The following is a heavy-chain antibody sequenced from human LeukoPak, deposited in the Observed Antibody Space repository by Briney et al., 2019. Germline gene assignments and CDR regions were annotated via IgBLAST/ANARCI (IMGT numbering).Heavy chain of an antibody. V-gene: IGHV3-9*01. J-gene: IGHJ3*02. CDR1: GFTFSSYA. CDR3: ARDSGFYDSSGYYYSDAFDI. CDR2: ISWNSGSI. Sequence: GGTLRLSCAASGFTFSSYAMHWVRQAPGRGLEWVSGISWNSGSIGYADSVKGRFTISRDNAKNSLYLQMNSLRAEDTAVYYCARDSGFYDSSGYYYSDAFDIWGQGTMVTVSS. D-gene: IGHD3-22*01.